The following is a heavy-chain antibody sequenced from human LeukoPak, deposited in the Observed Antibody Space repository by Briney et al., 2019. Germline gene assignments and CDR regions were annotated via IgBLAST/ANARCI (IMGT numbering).Heavy chain of an antibody. D-gene: IGHD6-13*01. CDR3: AKDRAAGDFDY. CDR1: GFTVSSNY. J-gene: IGHJ4*02. CDR2: IYSGGST. V-gene: IGHV3-66*01. Sequence: TGGSLRLSCAASGFTVSSNYMSWVRQAPGKGLEWVSVIYSGGSTYYADSVKGRFTISRDNSKNTLYLQMNSLRAEDTAVYYCAKDRAAGDFDYWGQGTLVTVSS.